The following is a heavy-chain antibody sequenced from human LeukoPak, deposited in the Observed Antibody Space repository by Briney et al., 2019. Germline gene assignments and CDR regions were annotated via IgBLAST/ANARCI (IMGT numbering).Heavy chain of an antibody. CDR1: GFTFSSYS. Sequence: GGSLRLSCAASGFTFSSYSMNWVRQAPGKGLEWVSSISSSSSYIYYADSVKGRFTISRDNAKNSLYLQMNSLRAEDTAVYYCARDHKVVPAAHHNWFDPWGQGTLVTVSS. V-gene: IGHV3-21*01. CDR3: ARDHKVVPAAHHNWFDP. J-gene: IGHJ5*02. D-gene: IGHD2-2*01. CDR2: ISSSSSYI.